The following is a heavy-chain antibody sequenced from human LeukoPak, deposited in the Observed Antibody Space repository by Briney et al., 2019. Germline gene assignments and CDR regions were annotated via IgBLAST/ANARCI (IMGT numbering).Heavy chain of an antibody. CDR1: RFTFNNYG. J-gene: IGHJ4*02. Sequence: GGSLRLSCAASRFTFNNYGMHWVRQAPGKGLEWVAFIRYDGSNKYYADSVKGRFTISRDNAKNSLYLQMNSLRAEDTAVYYCARRGSYDYWGQGTLVTVSS. V-gene: IGHV3-30*02. CDR2: IRYDGSNK. CDR3: ARRGSYDY.